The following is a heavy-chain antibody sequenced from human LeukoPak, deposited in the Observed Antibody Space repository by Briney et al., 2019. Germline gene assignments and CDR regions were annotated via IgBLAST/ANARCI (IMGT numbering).Heavy chain of an antibody. CDR2: IGGGGVDT. V-gene: IGHV3-23*01. CDR1: GFTFSSYA. D-gene: IGHD1-1*01. CDR3: AKDPPTTGTTFDN. J-gene: IGHJ4*02. Sequence: GGSLRLSCAASGFTFSSYAMSWVRQAPGKGLEWASSIGGGGVDTYYADSVKGRFTISRDNSKNTLYLQMNSLRVEDTAVYYCAKDPPTTGTTFDNWGRGTLVTVSS.